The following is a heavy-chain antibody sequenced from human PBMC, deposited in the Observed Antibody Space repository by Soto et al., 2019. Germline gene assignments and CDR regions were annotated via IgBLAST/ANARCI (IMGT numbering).Heavy chain of an antibody. V-gene: IGHV1-18*01. J-gene: IGHJ6*02. CDR1: GYIFTSYH. CDR3: ARGSSSWYSDYDYGLNV. Sequence: ASVKVSCKTSGYIFTSYHINWVRQAPGQGLEWMGWITAYNGNANYAQKFQGRVTMTTDTSTSTAYMEVRTLRSDDTAVYYCARGSSSWYSDYDYGLNVWGQGTTVTV. D-gene: IGHD6-13*01. CDR2: ITAYNGNA.